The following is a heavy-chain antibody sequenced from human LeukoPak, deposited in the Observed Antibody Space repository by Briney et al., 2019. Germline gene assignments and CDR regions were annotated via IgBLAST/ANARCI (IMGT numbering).Heavy chain of an antibody. CDR3: AKVKLSLYYFDY. CDR1: GFTFSSYG. V-gene: IGHV3-30*18. D-gene: IGHD2/OR15-2a*01. J-gene: IGHJ4*02. CDR2: ISYDGSNR. Sequence: QSGGSLRLSCAAPGFTFSSYGMHWVRQAPGKGLEWVAVISYDGSNRYYADSVKGRFTISRDNSKNTLYLQLNSLRAEDTAVYYCAKVKLSLYYFDYWGQGTLVTVSS.